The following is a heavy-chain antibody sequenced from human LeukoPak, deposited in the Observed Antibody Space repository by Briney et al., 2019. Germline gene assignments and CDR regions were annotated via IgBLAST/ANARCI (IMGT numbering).Heavy chain of an antibody. CDR1: GGTFSSYA. Sequence: SVKVSSKASGGTFSSYAISWVRQAPGQGLEWMGRIIPIFAIANYAQKFQGRVTITADKSTSTAYMELSSLRSEDTAVYYCARDAVFGVVTYFDYWGQGTLVTVSS. CDR3: ARDAVFGVVTYFDY. CDR2: IIPIFAIA. D-gene: IGHD3-3*01. J-gene: IGHJ4*02. V-gene: IGHV1-69*04.